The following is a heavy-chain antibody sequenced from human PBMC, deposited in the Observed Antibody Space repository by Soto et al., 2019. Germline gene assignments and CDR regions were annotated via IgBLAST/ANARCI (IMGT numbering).Heavy chain of an antibody. V-gene: IGHV3-7*01. J-gene: IGHJ4*02. D-gene: IGHD1-1*01. Sequence: EVQLVESGGGLVQPGGSLRLSCAASGFTFSSYWMSWVRQAPGKGLEWVANINQDGSHKYYVDSAKGRFTISRDNARNSLFLQMNSLRAEDTAMYYCASRHRGTPWDYWGQGTLVTVSS. CDR2: INQDGSHK. CDR3: ASRHRGTPWDY. CDR1: GFTFSSYW.